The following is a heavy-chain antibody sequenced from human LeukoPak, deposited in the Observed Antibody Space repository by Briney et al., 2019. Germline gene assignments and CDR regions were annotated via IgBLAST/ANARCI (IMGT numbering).Heavy chain of an antibody. V-gene: IGHV3-21*01. D-gene: IGHD3-10*01. CDR3: ARVPTKGSSTNNWFDP. Sequence: GGSLRLSCAASGFTFSSYSMNWVRQAPGKGLEWVSSISSSSSYIYYADSVKGRFTISRDNAKNSLYLQMNSLRAEDTAVYYCARVPTKGSSTNNWFDPWGQGTLVTVSS. CDR1: GFTFSSYS. CDR2: ISSSSSYI. J-gene: IGHJ5*02.